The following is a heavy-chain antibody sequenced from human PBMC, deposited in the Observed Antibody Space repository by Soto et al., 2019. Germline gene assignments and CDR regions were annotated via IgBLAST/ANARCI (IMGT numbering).Heavy chain of an antibody. CDR2: VSKSGYT. D-gene: IGHD3-22*01. V-gene: IGHV3-21*01. CDR3: AREDSIIIRPVSDF. J-gene: IGHJ4*02. CDR1: GFYFNNYG. Sequence: GGSLRLSCAVSGFYFNNYGINWVRQPPGKGLEWVSSVSKSGYTYYSDSVKGRFTISRDNAKNSVSLQMNSLRAEDTAVYYCAREDSIIIRPVSDFWGKGTLVTVSS.